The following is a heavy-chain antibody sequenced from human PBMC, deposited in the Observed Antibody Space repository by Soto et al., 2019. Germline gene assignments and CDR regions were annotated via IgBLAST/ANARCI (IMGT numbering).Heavy chain of an antibody. V-gene: IGHV3-23*01. J-gene: IGHJ5*01. CDR1: GFTFSRYA. CDR2: ISGSGGTT. D-gene: IGHD5-12*01. CDR3: AKDRGYSGYDNWFDS. Sequence: EVQLLESGGGLVQPGGSLRLSCAASGFTFSRYAMSWVRQAPGQGLEWVSAISGSGGTTYYADSVKGRFTISRDNSENTLYLQMNSLRAEDTGVYYCAKDRGYSGYDNWFDSWGQGTLVTVSS.